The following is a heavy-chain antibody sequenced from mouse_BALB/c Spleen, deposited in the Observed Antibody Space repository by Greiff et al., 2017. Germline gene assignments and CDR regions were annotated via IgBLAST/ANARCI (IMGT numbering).Heavy chain of an antibody. J-gene: IGHJ2*01. V-gene: IGHV14-3*02. CDR2: IDPANGNT. Sequence: VQLKQSGAELVKPGASVKLSCTASGFNIKDTYMHWVKQRPEQGLEWIGRIDPANGNTKYDPKFQGKATITADTSSNTAYLQLSSLTSEDTAVYYCASHYYGSVDYWGQGTTLTVSS. CDR3: ASHYYGSVDY. D-gene: IGHD1-2*01. CDR1: GFNIKDTY.